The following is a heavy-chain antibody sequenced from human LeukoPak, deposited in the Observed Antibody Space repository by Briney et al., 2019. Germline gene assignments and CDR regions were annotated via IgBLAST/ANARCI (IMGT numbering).Heavy chain of an antibody. CDR2: IYTSGST. D-gene: IGHD3-22*01. V-gene: IGHV4-61*02. CDR3: ARDYYDGSGYYDAFDI. Sequence: SETLSLTCTVSGGSISSGSYYWSWIRQPAGKGLEWIGRIYTSGSTNHNPSLKSRVTISVDTSKNQFSLKLSSVTAADTAVYYCARDYYDGSGYYDAFDIWGQGTMVTVSS. CDR1: GGSISSGSYY. J-gene: IGHJ3*02.